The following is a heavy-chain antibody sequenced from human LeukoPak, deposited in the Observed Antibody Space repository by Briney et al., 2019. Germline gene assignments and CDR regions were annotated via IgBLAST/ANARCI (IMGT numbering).Heavy chain of an antibody. CDR3: ARDTSGSYFGGAFDI. V-gene: IGHV4-59*12. CDR2: IYHSGST. Sequence: SETLSLTCTVSGGSISSYYWSWIRQPPGKGLEWIGYIYHSGSTYYNPSLKSRVTISVDRSKNQFSLKLSSVTAADTAVYYCARDTSGSYFGGAFDIWGQGTMVTVSS. CDR1: GGSISSYY. D-gene: IGHD1-26*01. J-gene: IGHJ3*02.